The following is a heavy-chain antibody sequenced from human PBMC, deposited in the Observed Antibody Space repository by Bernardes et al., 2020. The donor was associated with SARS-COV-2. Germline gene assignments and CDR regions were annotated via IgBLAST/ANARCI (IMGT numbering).Heavy chain of an antibody. J-gene: IGHJ4*02. CDR2: ISGYNGNT. CDR1: GYSCMMHG. D-gene: IGHD3-22*01. V-gene: IGHV1-18*01. CDR3: ARVFYFDSSGYYDH. Sequence: GAVKVSCKASGYSCMMHGISWVRQAPGQGLEWMGWISGYNGNTHYEEKFQGRLTLTTDTSTNTAYMDLRSLRADDTAEYYCARVFYFDSSGYYDHWGQGTLVTVSS.